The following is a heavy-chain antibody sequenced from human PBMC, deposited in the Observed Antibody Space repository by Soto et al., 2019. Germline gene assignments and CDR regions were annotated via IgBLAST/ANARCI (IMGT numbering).Heavy chain of an antibody. Sequence: PGGSLRLSCAASGFTFRGYAMGWVRQAPGKGLEWVSTISGSGGSTYYADSVKGRFTISRDNSKNTLYLQMNSLRAEDTAVYYCSKSLVNWHAGGYFHDWGQGSLVTVSS. V-gene: IGHV3-23*01. CDR3: SKSLVNWHAGGYFHD. CDR1: GFTFRGYA. CDR2: ISGSGGST. D-gene: IGHD1-1*01. J-gene: IGHJ1*01.